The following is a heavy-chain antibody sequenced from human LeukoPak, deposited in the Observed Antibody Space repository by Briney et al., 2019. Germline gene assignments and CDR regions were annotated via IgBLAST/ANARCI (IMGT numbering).Heavy chain of an antibody. CDR2: ISSDGTMT. J-gene: IGHJ4*02. CDR1: GFTFSAYR. V-gene: IGHV3-48*02. D-gene: IGHD5-18*01. Sequence: SGGSLRLSCAASGFTFSAYRMNWVPQAPGKGLECISYISSDGTMTYYADSVRGRFTISRDNATNSLYLEMNSLRDEDTAVYYCARGGYHFDFWGQGTLATVSS. CDR3: ARGGYHFDF.